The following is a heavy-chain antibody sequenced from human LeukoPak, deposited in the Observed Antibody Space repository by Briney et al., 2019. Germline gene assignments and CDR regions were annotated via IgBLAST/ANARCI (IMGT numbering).Heavy chain of an antibody. Sequence: PGGSLRLSCSASGFTFSSYAMHWVRQAPGKGLEYVSAISSNGGSTYYADSVKGRFTISRDNSKNTLYLQMSSLRAEDTAVYYCVKGLRFLEWVNWYFDLWGRGTLVTVSP. CDR3: VKGLRFLEWVNWYFDL. CDR2: ISSNGGST. D-gene: IGHD3-3*01. CDR1: GFTFSSYA. V-gene: IGHV3-64D*09. J-gene: IGHJ2*01.